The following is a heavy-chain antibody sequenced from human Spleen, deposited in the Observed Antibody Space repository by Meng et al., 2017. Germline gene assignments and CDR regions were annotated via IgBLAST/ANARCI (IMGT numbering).Heavy chain of an antibody. V-gene: IGHV1-2*02. CDR1: GYTFTSYA. J-gene: IGHJ4*02. CDR3: SRASGYYRPSDY. Sequence: ASVKVSCKASGYTFTSYAMNWVRQAPGQGLEWMGWINTNNGGTKSAQRFQGRVTMSYDTSIATVYMELTRLKSDDTAVYFCSRASGYYRPSDYWGQGTLVTVSS. D-gene: IGHD2/OR15-2a*01. CDR2: INTNNGGT.